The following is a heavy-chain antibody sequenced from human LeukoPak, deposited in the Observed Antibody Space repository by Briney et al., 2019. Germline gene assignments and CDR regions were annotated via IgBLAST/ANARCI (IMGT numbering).Heavy chain of an antibody. D-gene: IGHD2-2*01. V-gene: IGHV5-51*01. Sequence: GESLKISCKGSGYSFATCSVAWVRQMPGKGLEWMGVIYPDDSDTRYSPSFQDQVTMSADKSSSTAYLQWSGLKASDTAMYYCARLRGPSFTSSYYFDYWGQGTLVTVSS. CDR1: GYSFATCS. CDR3: ARLRGPSFTSSYYFDY. J-gene: IGHJ4*02. CDR2: IYPDDSDT.